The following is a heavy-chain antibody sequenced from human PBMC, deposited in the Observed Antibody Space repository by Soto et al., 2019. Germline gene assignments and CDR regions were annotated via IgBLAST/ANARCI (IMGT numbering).Heavy chain of an antibody. CDR1: GGSFSGYY. Sequence: TLSLTCAVYGGSFSGYYWSWIRQPPGKGLEWIGEIYHSGSTNYNPSLKSRVTISVDTSKNQFSLKLSSVTAADTAVYYCARSPNAAANARFDYWGQGTLVTVSS. D-gene: IGHD6-13*01. J-gene: IGHJ4*02. CDR3: ARSPNAAANARFDY. CDR2: IYHSGST. V-gene: IGHV4-34*09.